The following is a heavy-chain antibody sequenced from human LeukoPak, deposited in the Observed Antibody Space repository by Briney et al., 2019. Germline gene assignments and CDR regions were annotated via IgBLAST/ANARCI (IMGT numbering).Heavy chain of an antibody. J-gene: IGHJ4*02. V-gene: IGHV3-23*01. Sequence: GGSLRLSCAASGFTFSSYAMSWVRQAPGKGLEWVSAISGSGGSTYYADSVKGRFTISRDNSKNTLYLQMNSLRAEGTAVYYCAKDQYYYDSSGYYLYWGQGTLVTVSS. CDR1: GFTFSSYA. CDR2: ISGSGGST. CDR3: AKDQYYYDSSGYYLY. D-gene: IGHD3-22*01.